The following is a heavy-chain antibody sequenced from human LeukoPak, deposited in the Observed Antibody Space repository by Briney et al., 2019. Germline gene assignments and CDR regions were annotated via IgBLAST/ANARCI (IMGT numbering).Heavy chain of an antibody. CDR3: AKDFGFKSVYYYYGMDV. CDR1: GFTFSSYG. V-gene: IGHV3-30*18. J-gene: IGHJ6*02. D-gene: IGHD3-16*01. CDR2: ISYDGSNK. Sequence: GGSLRLSCAASGFTFSSYGMHWVRQAPGKGLEWAAVISYDGSNKYYADSVKGRFTISRDNSKNTLYLQMNSLRAEDTAVYYCAKDFGFKSVYYYYGMDVWGQGTTVTVSS.